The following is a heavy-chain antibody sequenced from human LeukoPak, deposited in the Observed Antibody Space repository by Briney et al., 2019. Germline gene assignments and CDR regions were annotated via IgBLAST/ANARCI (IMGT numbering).Heavy chain of an antibody. D-gene: IGHD5-12*01. J-gene: IGHJ6*02. CDR1: GYSFTSYW. V-gene: IGHV5-51*01. CDR3: ATRGYRSYYYYGMDV. CDR2: IYPGDSDT. Sequence: GESLKISCKGSGYSFTSYWIGWVRQMPGKGLEWMGIIYPGDSDTRYSPSFQGQVTISADKSISTAYVQWSSLKASDTAMYYCATRGYRSYYYYGMDVWGQGTTVTVSS.